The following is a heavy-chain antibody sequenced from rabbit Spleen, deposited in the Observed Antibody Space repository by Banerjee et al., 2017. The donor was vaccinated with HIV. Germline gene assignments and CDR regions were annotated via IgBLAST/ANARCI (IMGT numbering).Heavy chain of an antibody. V-gene: IGHV1S45*01. Sequence: LLESGGGLVKPGGTLIPPCTVSGFSFRSNWICWVRQAPGKGLEWIACIDTNDGDTDYANWPKGRFTISKTSSTTVTLQMTSLTDADTATYFCARNYVNAFDPWGPGTLVTVS. J-gene: IGHJ2*01. CDR2: IDTNDGDT. D-gene: IGHD1-1*01. CDR1: GFSFRSNW. CDR3: ARNYVNAFDP.